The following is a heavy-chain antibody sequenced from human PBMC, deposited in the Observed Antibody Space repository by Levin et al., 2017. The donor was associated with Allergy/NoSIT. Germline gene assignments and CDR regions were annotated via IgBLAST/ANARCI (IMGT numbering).Heavy chain of an antibody. CDR2: IKQDGSEK. Sequence: PGGSLRLSCAASGFTFSSYWMSWVRQAPGKGLEWVANIKQDGSEKYYVDSVKGRFTISRDNAKNSLYLQMNSLRAEDTAVYYCARVPISGGSPYFDYWGQGTLVTVSS. J-gene: IGHJ4*02. D-gene: IGHD2-15*01. V-gene: IGHV3-7*01. CDR3: ARVPISGGSPYFDY. CDR1: GFTFSSYW.